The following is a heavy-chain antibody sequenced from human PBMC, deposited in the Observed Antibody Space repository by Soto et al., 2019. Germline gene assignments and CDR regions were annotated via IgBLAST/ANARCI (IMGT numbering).Heavy chain of an antibody. CDR2: IYYSGNT. Sequence: SETLSLTCTVSGGAIGSTTYYWGWVRQPPGKGLEWIGSIYYSGNTYYSPSLKSRLTISVDTSKNHFSLKLSSVTAADTAVYYCARSNFYYYYAMDVWGQGATVTVS. CDR3: ARSNFYYYYAMDV. J-gene: IGHJ6*02. CDR1: GGAIGSTTYY. V-gene: IGHV4-39*02.